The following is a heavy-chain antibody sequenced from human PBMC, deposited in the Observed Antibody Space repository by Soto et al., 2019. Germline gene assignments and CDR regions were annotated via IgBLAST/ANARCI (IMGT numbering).Heavy chain of an antibody. CDR1: GGSITSYH. Sequence: PSETLSLTCVVSGGSITSYHWSWIRQFRGKGLGWFAYTAYTGKTSYNPSLKRRVTISRDRSKIQFSLKFTSMTAAQSADYYCPRDMHAGFTRYFDPWGQGTLVSVS. CDR2: TAYTGKT. V-gene: IGHV4-59*01. CDR3: PRDMHAGFTRYFDP. J-gene: IGHJ5*02. D-gene: IGHD1-26*01.